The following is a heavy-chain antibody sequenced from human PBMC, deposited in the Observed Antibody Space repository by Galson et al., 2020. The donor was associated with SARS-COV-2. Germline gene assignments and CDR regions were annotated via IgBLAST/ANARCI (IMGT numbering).Heavy chain of an antibody. D-gene: IGHD3-22*01. Sequence: GGSLRLSCAASGFTFSSYAMHWVRQAPGKGLEWVAVISYDGSNKYYADSVKGRFTISRDNSKNTLYLQMNSLRAEDTAVYYCATDSALMIASYYYGMDVWGQGTTVTVSS. V-gene: IGHV3-30-3*01. CDR2: ISYDGSNK. J-gene: IGHJ6*02. CDR3: ATDSALMIASYYYGMDV. CDR1: GFTFSSYA.